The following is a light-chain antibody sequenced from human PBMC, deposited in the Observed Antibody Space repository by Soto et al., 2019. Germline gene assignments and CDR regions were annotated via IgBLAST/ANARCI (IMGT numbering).Light chain of an antibody. J-gene: IGKJ5*01. Sequence: DIQMTQSPYTLSASVGDRVIITCRASQSISSWLAWYQQKPGKAPKLLIYAASSLQSGVPSRFSGSGSGTDFSLSISSLQPEDFGTYYCQQSYNVPITFGPGTLLEIK. CDR3: QQSYNVPIT. CDR2: AAS. CDR1: QSISSW. V-gene: IGKV1-39*01.